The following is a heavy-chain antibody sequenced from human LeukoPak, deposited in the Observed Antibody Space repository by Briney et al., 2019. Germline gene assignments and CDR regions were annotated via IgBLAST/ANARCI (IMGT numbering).Heavy chain of an antibody. J-gene: IGHJ6*02. CDR2: IYSSGST. Sequence: SETLSLTCTVSGGSVSSYYWSWIRQPAGKTLEWIGRIYSSGSTDYNPSLKSRVTMSVDTSKNQFSLKMSSVTAADTAVYYCARDVVGSWPNYYYGMDVWGQGTTVTVSS. V-gene: IGHV4-4*07. CDR3: ARDVVGSWPNYYYGMDV. CDR1: GGSVSSYY. D-gene: IGHD2-21*01.